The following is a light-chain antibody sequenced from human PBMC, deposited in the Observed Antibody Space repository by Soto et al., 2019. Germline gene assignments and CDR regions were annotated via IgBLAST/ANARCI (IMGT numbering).Light chain of an antibody. V-gene: IGLV2-14*03. J-gene: IGLJ2*01. CDR2: DVS. CDR3: SSYTSSNTVV. CDR1: SSDVGRYNY. Sequence: QSALTQPASVSGSPGQSITISCTGTSSDVGRYNYVSWYQHHPGKAPKLMICDVSNRPSGVSDRFSGSKSGNTASLTISGLQAEDEADYSCSSYTSSNTVVFGGGTKLTVL.